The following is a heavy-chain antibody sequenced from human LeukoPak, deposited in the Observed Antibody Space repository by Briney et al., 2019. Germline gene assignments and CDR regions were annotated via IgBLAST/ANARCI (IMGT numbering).Heavy chain of an antibody. CDR1: GGSISSSSYY. CDR2: LDYRGST. V-gene: IGHV4-39*01. J-gene: IGHJ6*02. Sequence: SETLSLTCTVPGGSISSSSYYWGWICQPPGKGLEWIGSLDYRGSTYYNPSLQSRVTRSVDTSKNQFSLRLSSVTAADTAVYYCAKVLRYFMDVWGQGTTVTVSS. CDR3: AKVLRYFMDV. D-gene: IGHD3-9*01.